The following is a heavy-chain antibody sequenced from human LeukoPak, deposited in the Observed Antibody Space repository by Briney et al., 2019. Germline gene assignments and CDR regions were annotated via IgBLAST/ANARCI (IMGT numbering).Heavy chain of an antibody. J-gene: IGHJ3*02. CDR1: GFTFSSYW. V-gene: IGHV3-7*01. D-gene: IGHD6-6*01. Sequence: GGSLRLSCAASGFTFSSYWMSWVRQAPGKGLEWVANIKQDGSEKYYVDSVKGRFTISRDNAKNSLYLQMNSLRAEDTAVYYCARVAYSSSSDAFDIWGQGTMVTVSS. CDR3: ARVAYSSSSDAFDI. CDR2: IKQDGSEK.